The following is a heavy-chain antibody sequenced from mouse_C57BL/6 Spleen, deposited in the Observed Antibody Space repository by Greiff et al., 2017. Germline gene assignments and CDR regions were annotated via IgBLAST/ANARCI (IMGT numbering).Heavy chain of an antibody. J-gene: IGHJ2*01. D-gene: IGHD1-1*01. CDR1: GYTFTSYW. Sequence: QVQLQQPGAELVRPGSSMKLSCKASGYTFTSYWMHWVKQRPIQGLEWIGNIDPSDSDTHYNQKFKDKATLTVDKSSSTAYMQLSSLTSEDSAVYYCARGSYGSSFDYWGQGTTLTVSS. V-gene: IGHV1-52*01. CDR2: IDPSDSDT. CDR3: ARGSYGSSFDY.